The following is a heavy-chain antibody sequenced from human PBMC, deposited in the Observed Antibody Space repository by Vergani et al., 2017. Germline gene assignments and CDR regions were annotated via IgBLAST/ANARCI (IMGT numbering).Heavy chain of an antibody. Sequence: QLVESGGGWVQPGGSLRLSCVVSGFDFSSYIMNWVRQAPGKGLEWVAVISNDGGNKYYADSVKGRFTIYKDNTVDMLSLQMNSLRPDDTAVYYCVRGGRGHHGDFWSRLGPWGQGTRVIVSS. D-gene: IGHD3-3*01. CDR2: ISNDGGNK. V-gene: IGHV3-30*01. CDR1: GFDFSSYI. CDR3: VRGGRGHHGDFWSRLGP. J-gene: IGHJ5*02.